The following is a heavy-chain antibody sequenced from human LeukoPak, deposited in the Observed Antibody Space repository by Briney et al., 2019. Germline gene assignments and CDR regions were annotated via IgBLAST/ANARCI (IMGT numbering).Heavy chain of an antibody. D-gene: IGHD1-1*01. V-gene: IGHV3-74*01. Sequence: GGSRRRYWVASGFSVSSHWVHWLRLALGKVLVWVSRISTDGGSTAYADSVRGLFTISRDNARNTLFLQMTSLRAEDTAVYYCARGNDGNWFEYLGKGALVAVYS. CDR3: ARGNDGNWFEY. J-gene: IGHJ4*02. CDR2: ISTDGGST. CDR1: GFSVSSHW.